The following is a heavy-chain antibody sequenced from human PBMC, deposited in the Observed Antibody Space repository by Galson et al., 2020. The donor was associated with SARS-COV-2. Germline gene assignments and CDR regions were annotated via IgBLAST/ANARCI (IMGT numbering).Heavy chain of an antibody. D-gene: IGHD3-22*01. V-gene: IGHV4-61*09. CDR2: IYTSGST. J-gene: IGHJ4*02. CDR3: ARGSYDSNGYHLLHFDY. Sequence: SETLSLTCTVSGGSISSGTYYWTWIRQPAGKGLEWIGHIYTSGSTNYNPSLKSRVTISVDTSKNQFSLKLSSVTAADTAVYYCARGSYDSNGYHLLHFDYWGQGTLGTVSS. CDR1: GGSISSGTYY.